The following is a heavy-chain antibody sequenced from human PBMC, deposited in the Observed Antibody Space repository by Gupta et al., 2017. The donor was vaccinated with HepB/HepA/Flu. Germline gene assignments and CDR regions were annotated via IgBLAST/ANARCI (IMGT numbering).Heavy chain of an antibody. V-gene: IGHV3-74*01. CDR1: GFTFSSYW. D-gene: IGHD3-10*01. Sequence: EVQLVESGGGLVQPGGSLRLSCAASGFTFSSYWMHWVRQAPGKGLVWVSRINSDGSSTSYADSVKGRFTISRDNAKNTLYLQMNSLRAEDTAVYYCARDQESRNPVWFGSYYGMDVWGQGTTVTVSS. CDR2: INSDGSST. J-gene: IGHJ6*02. CDR3: ARDQESRNPVWFGSYYGMDV.